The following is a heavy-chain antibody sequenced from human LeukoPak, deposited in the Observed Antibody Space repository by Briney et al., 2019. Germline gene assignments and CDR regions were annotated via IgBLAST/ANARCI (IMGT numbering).Heavy chain of an antibody. J-gene: IGHJ4*02. CDR3: AKDVAGNRYGSMDY. Sequence: GGSLRLSCTSSEITYSRYVMGWVRQAPGKGLEWVSTISASGGTTYYADSVQGRFTISRDNSKNTLYLQMNSLRAEDTAVYYCAKDVAGNRYGSMDYWGQGTLVTVSS. V-gene: IGHV3-23*01. D-gene: IGHD5-18*01. CDR2: ISASGGTT. CDR1: EITYSRYV.